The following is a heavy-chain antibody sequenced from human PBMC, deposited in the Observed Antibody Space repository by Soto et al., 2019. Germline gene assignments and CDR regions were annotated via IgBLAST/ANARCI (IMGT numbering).Heavy chain of an antibody. D-gene: IGHD4-17*01. Sequence: ASVKVSCKAIGYSFTSHYMHWVRQAPGQGLEWMGWINPNSGGTNYAQKFQGWVTMTRDTSISTAYMELSRLRSDDTAVYYCARDMIPVTTFYYYYGMDVWGQGTTVTVSS. CDR3: ARDMIPVTTFYYYYGMDV. J-gene: IGHJ6*02. CDR2: INPNSGGT. CDR1: GYSFTSHY. V-gene: IGHV1-2*04.